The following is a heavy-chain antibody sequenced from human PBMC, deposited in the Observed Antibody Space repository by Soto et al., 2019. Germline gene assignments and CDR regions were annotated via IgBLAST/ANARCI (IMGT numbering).Heavy chain of an antibody. CDR3: ARGYHYGDYLRWGDNWFDP. CDR1: GGSISSYY. V-gene: IGHV4-59*01. Sequence: PSETLSLTCTVSGGSISSYYWSWIRQPPGKGLEWIGYIYYSGSTNYNPSLKSRVTISVDTSKNQFSLKLSSVTAADTAVYHCARGYHYGDYLRWGDNWFDPWGQGTLVTVSS. D-gene: IGHD4-17*01. J-gene: IGHJ5*02. CDR2: IYYSGST.